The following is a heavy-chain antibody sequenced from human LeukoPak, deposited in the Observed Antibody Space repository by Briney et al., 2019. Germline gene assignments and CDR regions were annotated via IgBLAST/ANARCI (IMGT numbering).Heavy chain of an antibody. Sequence: ASVKASCKAAGYTFTRYGISWVRQAPRLGREWMGWTSAYIGNANYAQRRQGRVTMTTDTSTSTDYMELRSLRSDGTAVYYCARGGNIVVVPAANYYFDYWGQGTLVTVSS. CDR3: ARGGNIVVVPAANYYFDY. CDR1: GYTFTRYG. J-gene: IGHJ4*02. CDR2: TSAYIGNA. D-gene: IGHD2-2*01. V-gene: IGHV1-18*01.